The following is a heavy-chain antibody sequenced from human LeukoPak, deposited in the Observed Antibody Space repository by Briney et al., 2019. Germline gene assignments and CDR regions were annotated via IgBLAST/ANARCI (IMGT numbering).Heavy chain of an antibody. Sequence: GGSLRLSCAASGFTFSSYGMHWVRQAPGKGLEWVAVISYDGSNKYCADSVKGRFTISRDNSKNTLYLQMNSLRAEDTAVYYCAKGGDDFWSGPDYWGQGTLVTVSS. D-gene: IGHD3-3*01. V-gene: IGHV3-30*18. CDR3: AKGGDDFWSGPDY. CDR2: ISYDGSNK. CDR1: GFTFSSYG. J-gene: IGHJ4*02.